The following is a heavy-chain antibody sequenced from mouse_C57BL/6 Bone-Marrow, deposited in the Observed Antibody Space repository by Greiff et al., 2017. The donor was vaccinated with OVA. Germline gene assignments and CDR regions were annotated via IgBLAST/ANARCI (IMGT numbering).Heavy chain of an antibody. CDR3: ARRRWLLFYAMDY. V-gene: IGHV1-69*01. CDR2: IDPSDSYT. Sequence: VQLQQPGAELVMPGASVKLSCKASGYTFTSYWMHWVKQRPGQGLEWIGEIDPSDSYTNYNQKFKGKSTLTVDKSSSTAYMRLSSLTSEDSAVYYCARRRWLLFYAMDYWGQGTSVTVSS. J-gene: IGHJ4*01. CDR1: GYTFTSYW. D-gene: IGHD2-3*01.